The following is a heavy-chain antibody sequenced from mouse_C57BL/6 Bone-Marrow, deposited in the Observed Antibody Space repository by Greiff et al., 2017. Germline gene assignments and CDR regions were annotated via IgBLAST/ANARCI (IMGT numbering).Heavy chain of an antibody. Sequence: QVQLKQPGAELVRPGSSVKLSCKASGYTFTSYWMDWVKQRPGQGLEWIGNIYPSDSETHYNQKFKDKATLTVDKSSSTAYMQLSSLTSEDSAVYYCARHYYGSSRYYAMDYGGQGTSVTVSS. D-gene: IGHD1-1*01. CDR3: ARHYYGSSRYYAMDY. J-gene: IGHJ4*01. CDR1: GYTFTSYW. V-gene: IGHV1-61*01. CDR2: IYPSDSET.